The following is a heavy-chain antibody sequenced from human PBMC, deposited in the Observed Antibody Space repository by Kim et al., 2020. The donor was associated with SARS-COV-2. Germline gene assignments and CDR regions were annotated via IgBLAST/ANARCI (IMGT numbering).Heavy chain of an antibody. D-gene: IGHD3-10*01. CDR3: ARAPDYGSGTVGPSDY. CDR2: ISAYNGNT. Sequence: ASVKVSCKASGYTFTSYGISWVRQAPGQGLEWMGWISAYNGNTNYAQKLQGRVTMTTDTSTSTAYMELRSLRSDDTAVYYCARAPDYGSGTVGPSDYWGQGTLVTVSS. J-gene: IGHJ4*02. V-gene: IGHV1-18*01. CDR1: GYTFTSYG.